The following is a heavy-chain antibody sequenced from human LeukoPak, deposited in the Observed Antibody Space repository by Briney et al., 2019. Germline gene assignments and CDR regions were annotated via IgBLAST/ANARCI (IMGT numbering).Heavy chain of an antibody. Sequence: SETLSLTCTVSGGSISSYYWSWIRQPPGQGLEWIGYIYYSGSTNYNPSLKSRVAISVDTSKNQFSLKLTSVTAADTAVYFCARDRGYGHAFDIWGQGTMVTVSS. CDR3: ARDRGYGHAFDI. CDR1: GGSISSYY. J-gene: IGHJ3*02. CDR2: IYYSGST. D-gene: IGHD2-15*01. V-gene: IGHV4-59*01.